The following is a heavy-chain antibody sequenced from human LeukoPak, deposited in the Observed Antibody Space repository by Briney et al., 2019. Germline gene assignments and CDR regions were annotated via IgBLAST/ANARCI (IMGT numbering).Heavy chain of an antibody. Sequence: GRSLRLSCAASGFTFSSYAMHWVRQAPGKGLEWVAAVSYDGNNKYYADSVKGRFTISRDNSKDTLYLQMNSLRAEDTAVYYCARGIGSGWPTFDYWGQGTLVTVSS. CDR1: GFTFSSYA. CDR2: VSYDGNNK. V-gene: IGHV3-30-3*01. CDR3: ARGIGSGWPTFDY. D-gene: IGHD6-19*01. J-gene: IGHJ4*02.